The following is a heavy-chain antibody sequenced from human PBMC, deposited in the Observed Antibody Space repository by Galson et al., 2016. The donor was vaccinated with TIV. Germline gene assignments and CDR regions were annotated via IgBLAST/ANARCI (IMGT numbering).Heavy chain of an antibody. V-gene: IGHV1-69*02. J-gene: IGHJ4*02. CDR1: GDTFSSFS. CDR3: ARWVQINSGVLTYFFDY. D-gene: IGHD3-9*01. CDR2: IIPLLGRP. Sequence: SVKVPCKASGDTFSSFSIIWVRQAPGQGLEWMGRIIPLLGRPDHAQKFQGRVTITADISTDTAYLELSSLRSDDTAVYYCARWVQINSGVLTYFFDYWGQGTVVTVSS.